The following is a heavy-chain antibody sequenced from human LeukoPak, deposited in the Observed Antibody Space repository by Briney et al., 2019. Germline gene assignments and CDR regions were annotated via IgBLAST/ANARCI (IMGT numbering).Heavy chain of an antibody. CDR3: AREGDVDTANPL. Sequence: ASVKVSCKASGGTFSSYTTSWVRPAPGQGLEWMGRIIPILGIANYAQKFQGRVTITADKSTSTAYMELSSLRSEDTAVYYCAREGDVDTANPLWGQGTLVTVSS. CDR2: IIPILGIA. D-gene: IGHD5-18*01. J-gene: IGHJ4*02. CDR1: GGTFSSYT. V-gene: IGHV1-69*02.